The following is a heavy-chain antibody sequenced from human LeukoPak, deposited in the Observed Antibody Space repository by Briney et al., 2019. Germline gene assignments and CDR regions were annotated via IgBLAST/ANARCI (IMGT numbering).Heavy chain of an antibody. V-gene: IGHV3-33*01. CDR2: ICYYGSNE. J-gene: IGHJ4*02. Sequence: GGSLTLSCAASGFTFSSYGMHWVRQAPGKGLARAAVICYYGSNEYYADSVKGRFTISRDNSKNTLYLQMNSLRAEDTAVYYCASTSGWYEPIDYWGQGTLVTVSS. D-gene: IGHD6-19*01. CDR1: GFTFSSYG. CDR3: ASTSGWYEPIDY.